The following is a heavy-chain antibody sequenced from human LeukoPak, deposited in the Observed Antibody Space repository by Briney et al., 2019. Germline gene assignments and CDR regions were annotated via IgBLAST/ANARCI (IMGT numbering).Heavy chain of an antibody. D-gene: IGHD2-2*01. V-gene: IGHV1-18*01. CDR2: ISAYNGNT. CDR1: GYTFTSYG. CDR3: ARLYCSSTSCFLDP. Sequence: ASVKVSCKASGYTFTSYGISWVRQAPGQGLEWMGWISAYNGNTNYAQKLQGRVTMTTDTSTSTAYMELRSLRSDDTAVYYCARLYCSSTSCFLDPWGQGTLVTVSS. J-gene: IGHJ5*02.